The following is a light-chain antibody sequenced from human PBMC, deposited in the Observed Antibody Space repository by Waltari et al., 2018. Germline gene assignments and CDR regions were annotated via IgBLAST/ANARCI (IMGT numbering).Light chain of an antibody. CDR1: SDINVRTYK. Sequence: QAVLTQPASLSASPGASASLTCTLRSDINVRTYKIYWYHPRPGSPPQFLLKYKPDSTIQLGSGVPSRFSGSKDTSANAFILLISGLQSEDEADYYCMILYNNAVVVGGGTNLTVL. V-gene: IGLV5-45*01. J-gene: IGLJ3*02. CDR2: YKPDSTI. CDR3: MILYNNAVV.